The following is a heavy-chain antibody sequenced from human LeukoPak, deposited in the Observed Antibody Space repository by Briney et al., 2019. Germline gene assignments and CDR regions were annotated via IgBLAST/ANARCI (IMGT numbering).Heavy chain of an antibody. V-gene: IGHV4-38-2*02. D-gene: IGHD2-2*01. Sequence: SQTLSLTCTVSGYSISSGYYWGWIRQSPGKGLEWIGTIYYSGNTYYNPSLKSRVTISVDTSKNQFSLKLSSVTAADTAVYYCARRKYCGNTNCRVYNWFDPWGQGTLVTVSS. CDR3: ARRKYCGNTNCRVYNWFDP. CDR2: IYYSGNT. CDR1: GYSISSGYY. J-gene: IGHJ5*02.